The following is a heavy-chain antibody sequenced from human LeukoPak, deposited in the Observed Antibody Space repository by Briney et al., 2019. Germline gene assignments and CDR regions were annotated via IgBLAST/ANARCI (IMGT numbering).Heavy chain of an antibody. V-gene: IGHV3-48*01. CDR1: GFTLGSYG. CDR2: ISSSSSTI. CDR3: MTGSDFGY. Sequence: GGSLRLSCAASGFTLGSYGMNWVRQAPGKGLEWVSFISSSSSTIYYADSVKGRFTISRDNAKNSLYLQMNSLRAEDTAVYYCMTGSDFGYWGQGTLVTVSS. J-gene: IGHJ4*02. D-gene: IGHD3-9*01.